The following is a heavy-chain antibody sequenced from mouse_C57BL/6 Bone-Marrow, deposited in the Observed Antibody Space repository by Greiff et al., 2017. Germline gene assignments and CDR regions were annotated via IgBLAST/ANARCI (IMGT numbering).Heavy chain of an antibody. J-gene: IGHJ2*01. D-gene: IGHD2-1*01. CDR1: GYTFTSSG. CDR3: ARIYYGNYEGLDY. V-gene: IGHV1-81*01. Sequence: QVQLQQSGAELARPGASVKLSCKASGYTFTSSGISWVKQRTGQGLEWIGEIYPRSGNTYYNEKFKGKATLTADKSSSTAYMELRSLTSEDSAVYFCARIYYGNYEGLDYWGQGTTLTVSS. CDR2: IYPRSGNT.